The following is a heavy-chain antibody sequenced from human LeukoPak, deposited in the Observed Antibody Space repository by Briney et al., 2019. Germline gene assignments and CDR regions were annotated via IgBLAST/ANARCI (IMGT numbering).Heavy chain of an antibody. CDR1: GVTFSSYG. V-gene: IGHV3-33*01. CDR2: IWYDGSNK. Sequence: GGSLRLSCAASGVTFSSYGMHWVRQAPGKGLEWVAVIWYDGSNKYYGDSVKGRFTISRDNSKNTLYLQMNSLRVEDTAVYYCARAPKRIYYFDYWGQGTLVTVSS. D-gene: IGHD3-16*01. J-gene: IGHJ4*02. CDR3: ARAPKRIYYFDY.